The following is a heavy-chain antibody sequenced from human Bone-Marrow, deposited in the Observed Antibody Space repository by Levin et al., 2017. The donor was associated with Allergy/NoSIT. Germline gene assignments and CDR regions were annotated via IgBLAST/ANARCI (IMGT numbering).Heavy chain of an antibody. Sequence: SCTVSGVSISSGGYHWSWIRQQPGKGLEWIGHIYYSGSTNFNPSLKSRVTMSVDRSKNQFSLNLTSVTAADTAVYYCARDNKGGGSGWIYYYYGLDVWGQGTTVIVSS. J-gene: IGHJ6*02. CDR1: GVSISSGGYH. V-gene: IGHV4-31*03. D-gene: IGHD6-19*01. CDR2: IYYSGST. CDR3: ARDNKGGGSGWIYYYYGLDV.